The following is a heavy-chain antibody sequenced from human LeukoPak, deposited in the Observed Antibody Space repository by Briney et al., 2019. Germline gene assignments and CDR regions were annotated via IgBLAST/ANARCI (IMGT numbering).Heavy chain of an antibody. Sequence: GGSLRLSCAASGFTFSNYWMTWVRQAPGKGLEWVANIKQDGNEKYYVDSVKGRFTISRDNAKNSVYLQMNSLRVEDTALYYCARETSYYSNAWGQGTLDTVSS. CDR2: IKQDGNEK. CDR1: GFTFSNYW. V-gene: IGHV3-7*01. J-gene: IGHJ4*02. D-gene: IGHD4-11*01. CDR3: ARETSYYSNA.